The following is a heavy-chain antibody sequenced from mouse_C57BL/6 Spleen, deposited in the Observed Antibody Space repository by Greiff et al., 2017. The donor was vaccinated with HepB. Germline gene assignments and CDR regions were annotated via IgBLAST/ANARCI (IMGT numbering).Heavy chain of an antibody. J-gene: IGHJ3*01. CDR2: ISDGGSYT. CDR1: GFTFSSYA. CDR3: ARERDDAADSSCSLFAY. D-gene: IGHD3-2*02. V-gene: IGHV5-4*01. Sequence: EVQVVESGGGLVKPGGSLKLSCAASGFTFSSYAMSWVRQTPEKRLEWVATISDGGSYTYYPDNVKGRFTSSRDNAKNNMYLQMSHLKSEDTAMYYGARERDDAADSSCSLFAYWGQGTLVTVSA.